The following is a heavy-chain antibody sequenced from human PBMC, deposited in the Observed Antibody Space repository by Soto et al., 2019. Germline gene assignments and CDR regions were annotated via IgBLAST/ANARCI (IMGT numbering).Heavy chain of an antibody. CDR2: VYSSGGT. Sequence: QVHLQQSGPGLVNPSETLSLTCTVSGGSMSSYYWTWIRQPAGKGLEWIGRVYSSGGTHYNPSLKCRVTISLDTSKNQVSLRLLSVTDADTAVYYCARGQRFSDWFDPWGQGTLVTVSS. V-gene: IGHV4-4*07. J-gene: IGHJ5*02. CDR1: GGSMSSYY. CDR3: ARGQRFSDWFDP. D-gene: IGHD3-3*01.